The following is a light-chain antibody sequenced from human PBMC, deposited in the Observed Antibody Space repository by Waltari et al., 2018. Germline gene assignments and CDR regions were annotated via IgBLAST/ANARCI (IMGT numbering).Light chain of an antibody. CDR3: QQYGSSPGFT. CDR1: ESVSSSY. Sequence: RASESVSSSYLAWYQQKPGQAPMLLIYGASSRATGIPDRFSGSGSGTDFSLTISRLEPEDFAVYYCQQYGSSPGFTFGPGTKVDIK. CDR2: GAS. J-gene: IGKJ3*01. V-gene: IGKV3-20*01.